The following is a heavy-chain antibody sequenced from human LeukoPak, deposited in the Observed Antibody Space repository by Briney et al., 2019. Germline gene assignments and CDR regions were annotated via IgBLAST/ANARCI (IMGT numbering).Heavy chain of an antibody. CDR1: GGSISSYY. J-gene: IGHJ5*02. CDR3: ARVVPLGSGYTARWFDP. CDR2: IYYSGST. Sequence: SETLSLTCTVSGGSISSYYWSWIRQPPGKGLEWIGYIYYSGSTNYNPSLKSRVTISVDTSKNQFSLKLSSVTAADTAVYYCARVVPLGSGYTARWFDPWGQGTLVTVSS. D-gene: IGHD5-12*01. V-gene: IGHV4-59*01.